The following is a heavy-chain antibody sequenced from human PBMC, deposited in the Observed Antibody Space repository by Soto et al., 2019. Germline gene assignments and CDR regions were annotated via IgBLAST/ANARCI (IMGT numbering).Heavy chain of an antibody. CDR3: ARQGYYVMDV. Sequence: GVSLRLSCVASGFSFDKYWMTWVRQPPGKGLEWVANIVEHSSQKYYVDSVKGRFTISRDNAKNSLYLDMNSLRVEDTAVYYCARQGYYVMDVWGKGTTVTVSS. J-gene: IGHJ6*03. CDR1: GFSFDKYW. V-gene: IGHV3-7*01. CDR2: IVEHSSQK. D-gene: IGHD3-10*02.